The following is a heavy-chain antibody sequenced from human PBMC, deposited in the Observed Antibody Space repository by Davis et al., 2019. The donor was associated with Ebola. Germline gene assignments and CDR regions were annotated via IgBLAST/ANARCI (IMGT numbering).Heavy chain of an antibody. J-gene: IGHJ6*02. CDR1: GFTIDSHA. V-gene: IGHV3-23*01. CDR3: AKDIAIVPPHYYSYARDV. Sequence: PGGSLRLSCVASGFTIDSHAMSWVRQAPGKGLEWVSVFNYGGTTNYADSVKGRFTISRDISKNTLYLQMSKLRADDTAVYYCAKDIAIVPPHYYSYARDVWGQGTTVTVSS. CDR2: FNYGGTT. D-gene: IGHD2/OR15-2a*01.